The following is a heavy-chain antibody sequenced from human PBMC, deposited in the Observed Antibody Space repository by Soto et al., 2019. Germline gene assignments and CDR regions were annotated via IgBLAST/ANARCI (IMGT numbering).Heavy chain of an antibody. CDR3: ARLSKGSTVTS. Sequence: EVQLVESEGGLVHPGGSLRLSCAASGFTVSDYSMNWVRQAPGKGLEWVSYITSDGGVTYYADSVKGRFSVSRDNDKKSLFLQMNSLRDEDTAVYYCARLSKGSTVTSWGQGTLVTVSS. D-gene: IGHD4-17*01. J-gene: IGHJ4*02. CDR2: ITSDGGVT. CDR1: GFTVSDYS. V-gene: IGHV3-48*02.